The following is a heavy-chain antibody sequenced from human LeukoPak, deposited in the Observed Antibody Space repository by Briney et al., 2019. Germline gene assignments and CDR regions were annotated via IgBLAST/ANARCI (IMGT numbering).Heavy chain of an antibody. J-gene: IGHJ4*02. CDR2: IYTSGTT. CDR3: ARGIPGFTGLFYFDY. V-gene: IGHV4-61*02. Sequence: PSETLSLTCAVSGYSISSGYYWSWIRQPAGKGLEWIGRIYTSGTTNYNPSLKSRVTISVDTSKNQVSLKLSSVTAADTAVYYCARGIPGFTGLFYFDYWGQGTLVTVSS. CDR1: GYSISSGYY.